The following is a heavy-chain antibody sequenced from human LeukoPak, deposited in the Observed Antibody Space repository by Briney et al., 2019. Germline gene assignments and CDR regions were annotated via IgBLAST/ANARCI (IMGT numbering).Heavy chain of an antibody. Sequence: GGSLRLSCAASGFTFSSYWMHWVRHAPGKGLVWVSRINSDGSSTSYADSVKGRFTTSRDNAKNTLYLQMNSLRAEDTAVYYCARVPFDYYDSSGPFDYWGQGTLVTVSS. CDR1: GFTFSSYW. CDR3: ARVPFDYYDSSGPFDY. J-gene: IGHJ4*02. D-gene: IGHD3-22*01. V-gene: IGHV3-74*01. CDR2: INSDGSST.